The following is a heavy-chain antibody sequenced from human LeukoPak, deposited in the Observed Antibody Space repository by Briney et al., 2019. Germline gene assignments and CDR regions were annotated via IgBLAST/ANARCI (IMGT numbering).Heavy chain of an antibody. J-gene: IGHJ3*02. CDR2: IYYSGST. D-gene: IGHD3-3*01. CDR1: GGSISSSSYY. Sequence: SETLSLTCTVSGGSISSSSYYWGWIRQPPGKGLEWIGSIYYSGSTYYNPSLKSRVTISVDTSKDQFSLKLSSVTAADTAVYYCARDPVNTRFLEWFHAFDIWGQGTMVTVSS. CDR3: ARDPVNTRFLEWFHAFDI. V-gene: IGHV4-39*07.